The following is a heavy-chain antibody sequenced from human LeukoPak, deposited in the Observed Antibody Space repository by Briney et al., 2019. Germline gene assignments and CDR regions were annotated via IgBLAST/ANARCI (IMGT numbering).Heavy chain of an antibody. D-gene: IGHD1-1*01. CDR3: ARDRETAY. CDR1: GFTFSDYN. V-gene: IGHV3-48*02. Sequence: GSLRLSCAASGFTFSDYNMNWVRQAPGKGLEWVSYITSRSSYIYYADSVKGRFTVSRDNAKNSLFLQMNSLRDEDTAVYYCARDRETAYWGQGTLVTVSS. J-gene: IGHJ4*02. CDR2: ITSRSSYI.